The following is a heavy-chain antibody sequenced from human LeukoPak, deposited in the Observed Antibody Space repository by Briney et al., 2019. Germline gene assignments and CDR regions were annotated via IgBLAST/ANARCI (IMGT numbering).Heavy chain of an antibody. D-gene: IGHD3-16*02. J-gene: IGHJ4*02. CDR1: VESFCGYY. CDR2: INHSGST. V-gene: IGHV4-34*01. CDR3: ARGLSAVVY. Sequence: SETLSLTCAVYVESFCGYYWSWIRQPPWKGREWIGEINHSGSTNYNPSLKSRVTISVDTSKKQFSLKLSSVTAADTAVYFCARGLSAVVYWGQGTLVTVSS.